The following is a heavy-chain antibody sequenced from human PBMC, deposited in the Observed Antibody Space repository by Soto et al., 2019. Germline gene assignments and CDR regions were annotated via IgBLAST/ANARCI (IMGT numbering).Heavy chain of an antibody. D-gene: IGHD1-1*01. V-gene: IGHV1-18*01. CDR3: ARTYNWNPRGEVYYYGMDV. CDR2: ISAYNGNT. Sequence: PRASVKVSCKASGYTFTSYGISWVRQAPGQGLEWMGWISAYNGNTNYAQKLQGRVTMTTDTSTSTAYMELRSLRSDDTAVYYCARTYNWNPRGEVYYYGMDVWGQGTTVTVSS. CDR1: GYTFTSYG. J-gene: IGHJ6*02.